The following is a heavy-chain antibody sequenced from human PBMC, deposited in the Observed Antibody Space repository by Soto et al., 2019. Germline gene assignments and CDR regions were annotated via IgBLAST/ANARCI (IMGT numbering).Heavy chain of an antibody. CDR1: EFSLSTSGVG. Sequence: QITLKESGPTLVKPTQTLTLTCTFSEFSLSTSGVGVGWIRQPPGKALEWLALIYWDDDKRYSPSLKSRLTITKDTSKSQVVHTMNNMDPVDTATYYCARLYCSGGSCYSHYFDYWGQGTLVTVSS. D-gene: IGHD2-15*01. CDR2: IYWDDDK. V-gene: IGHV2-5*02. J-gene: IGHJ4*02. CDR3: ARLYCSGGSCYSHYFDY.